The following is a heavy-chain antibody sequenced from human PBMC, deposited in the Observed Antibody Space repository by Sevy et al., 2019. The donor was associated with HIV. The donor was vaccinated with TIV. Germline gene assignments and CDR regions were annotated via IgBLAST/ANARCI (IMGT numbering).Heavy chain of an antibody. CDR3: ARHSTVTYFDY. CDR2: IYYSGST. CDR1: GGSISSSSYY. Sequence: SETLSLTCTVSGGSISSSSYYWGWIRQPPGKGLEWVGSIYYSGSTYYNPSLKSRVTISVDTSKNQFSLKLSSVTAADTAVYYCARHSTVTYFDYWGQGTLVTVSS. D-gene: IGHD4-17*01. V-gene: IGHV4-39*01. J-gene: IGHJ4*02.